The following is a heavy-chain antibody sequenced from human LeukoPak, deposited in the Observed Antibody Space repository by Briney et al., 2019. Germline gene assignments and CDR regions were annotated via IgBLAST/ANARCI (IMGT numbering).Heavy chain of an antibody. CDR2: INPSGGST. CDR1: GYTFTSYY. J-gene: IGHJ6*03. V-gene: IGHV1-46*01. Sequence: GASVKVSCKASGYTFTSYYMHWVRQAPGQGLEWMGIINPSGGSTSYAQKFQGRVTMTRDMSTSTVYMELSSLRSEDTAVYYCARAYGEYQLPWDYYMDVWGKGTTVTISS. CDR3: ARAYGEYQLPWDYYMDV. D-gene: IGHD2-2*01.